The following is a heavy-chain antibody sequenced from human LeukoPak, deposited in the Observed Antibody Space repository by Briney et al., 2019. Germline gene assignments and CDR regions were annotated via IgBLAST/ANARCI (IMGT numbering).Heavy chain of an antibody. D-gene: IGHD6-19*01. J-gene: IGHJ4*02. CDR2: ISGSGGTT. Sequence: GGSLSLSCAASGFIFSRYGMSWVRQAPGKGLEWVSAISGSGGTTYYADSVKGRFTISRDNSKNTLYLQITSLRAEDTGVYYCAKDHLPGIVVADRDYWGQGTLVTVSS. CDR1: GFIFSRYG. CDR3: AKDHLPGIVVADRDY. V-gene: IGHV3-23*01.